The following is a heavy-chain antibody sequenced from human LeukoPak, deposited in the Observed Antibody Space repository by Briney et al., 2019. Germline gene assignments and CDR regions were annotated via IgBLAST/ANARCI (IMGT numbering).Heavy chain of an antibody. CDR1: EFTFSTYA. CDR2: ISYDGNNK. D-gene: IGHD1/OR15-1a*01. V-gene: IGHV3-30-3*01. CDR3: ATDPNSNPGYYYYMDV. Sequence: GGSLRLSCAASEFTFSTYAVHWVRQAPGKGLEWVAAISYDGNNKYYADSVKGRFTISRDNSKNPLYLQMNSLRAEDTAVYYCATDPNSNPGYYYYMDVWGKGTTVTVSS. J-gene: IGHJ6*03.